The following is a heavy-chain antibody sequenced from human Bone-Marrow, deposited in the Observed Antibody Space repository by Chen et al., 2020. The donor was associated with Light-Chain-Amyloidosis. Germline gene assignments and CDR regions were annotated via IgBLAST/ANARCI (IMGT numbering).Heavy chain of an antibody. CDR2: IYPDDSDA. D-gene: IGHD5-12*01. Sequence: VQMEQSGPEVKKPGESLKIYCKGSGYTVPNYWIGWVRQMPGKGLDWMGVIYPDDSDARYSPSFEGQVTISADKSITTAYLQWRRLKASDTAMYYCARRRDGYNFDYWGQGTLVTVSS. CDR1: GYTVPNYW. CDR3: ARRRDGYNFDY. J-gene: IGHJ4*02. V-gene: IGHV5-51*01.